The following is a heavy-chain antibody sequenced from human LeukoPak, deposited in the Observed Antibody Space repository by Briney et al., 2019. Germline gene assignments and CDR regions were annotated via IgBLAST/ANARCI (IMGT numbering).Heavy chain of an antibody. J-gene: IGHJ4*02. Sequence: AGGSLRLSCAASGFTFSNYWMHWVRQAPGKGLVWVSSISSSSGYIYYAESVKGRFTISRDNAENSLHLQMNSLRAEDTALYYCARESLYSGSASSDLDYWGQGTLVTVSS. D-gene: IGHD3-10*01. V-gene: IGHV3-21*01. CDR2: ISSSSGYI. CDR3: ARESLYSGSASSDLDY. CDR1: GFTFSNYW.